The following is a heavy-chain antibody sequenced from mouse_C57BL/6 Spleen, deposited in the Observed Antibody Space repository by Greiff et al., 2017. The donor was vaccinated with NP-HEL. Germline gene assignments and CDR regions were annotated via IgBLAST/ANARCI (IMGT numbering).Heavy chain of an antibody. J-gene: IGHJ4*01. CDR2: INPSSGYT. CDR3: AREGDFAMDY. CDR1: GYTFTSYT. Sequence: VQLHQSGAELARPGASVKMSCKASGYTFTSYTMHWVKQRPGQGLEWIGYINPSSGYTKYNQKFKDKATLTADKSSSTAYMQLSSLTSEDSAVYYCAREGDFAMDYWGQGTSVTVSS. V-gene: IGHV1-4*01.